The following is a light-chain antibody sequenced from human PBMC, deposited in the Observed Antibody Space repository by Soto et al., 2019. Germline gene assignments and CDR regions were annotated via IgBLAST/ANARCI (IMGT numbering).Light chain of an antibody. J-gene: IGKJ2*01. Sequence: DIQMTQSPSTVSASVGDRVTITCRASQSISTWLAWYQQKPGKAPRLLVYKASTLESGVPSRFTAIGYGTQFTLIIDSLQPDDSATYYCQHYDSYPYTFGQGTKLEI. CDR1: QSISTW. V-gene: IGKV1-5*03. CDR3: QHYDSYPYT. CDR2: KAS.